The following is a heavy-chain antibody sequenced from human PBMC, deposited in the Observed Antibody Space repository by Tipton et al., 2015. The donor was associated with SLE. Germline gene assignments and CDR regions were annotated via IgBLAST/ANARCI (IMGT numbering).Heavy chain of an antibody. CDR1: GGSISSYY. J-gene: IGHJ5*02. D-gene: IGHD3-22*01. Sequence: TLSLTCTVSGGSISSYYWSWIRQPPGKGPEWIGSIYHSGTTFYNPSLKSRVTISVDTSKNQFSLKLNSVTAADTAVYYCARDRSSGYYWFDPWGQGTLVTVSS. CDR3: ARDRSSGYYWFDP. V-gene: IGHV4-38-2*02. CDR2: IYHSGTT.